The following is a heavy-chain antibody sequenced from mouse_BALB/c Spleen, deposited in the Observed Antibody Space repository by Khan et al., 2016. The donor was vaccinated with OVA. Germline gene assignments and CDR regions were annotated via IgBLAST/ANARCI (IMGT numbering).Heavy chain of an antibody. CDR3: ARPYYGSSSAWFAY. D-gene: IGHD1-1*01. CDR2: IDTSDSYT. J-gene: IGHJ3*01. V-gene: IGHV1-69*01. CDR1: GYTFTDYW. Sequence: QVQLQQSGAELVMPGASVKMSCKASGYTFTDYWMHWVKQRPGQGLEWIGAIDTSDSYTSYNQKFKGQATLTVDESSSTAYMQLSSLTSEDSAVYYCARPYYGSSSAWFAYWGQGTLVTVSA.